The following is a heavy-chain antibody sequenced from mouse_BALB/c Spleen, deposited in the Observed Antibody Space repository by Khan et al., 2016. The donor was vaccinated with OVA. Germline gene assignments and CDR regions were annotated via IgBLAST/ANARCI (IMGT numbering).Heavy chain of an antibody. CDR1: GYSITTDYA. J-gene: IGHJ2*01. V-gene: IGHV3-2*02. CDR3: ARVYGGDFDY. D-gene: IGHD1-1*01. Sequence: EVQLVESGPGLVKPSQSLSLTCTVTGYSITTDYAWNWIRQFPGNKLEWMGYISYSGNTKYNPSLKSRISITRDTSKNQFFLQLNSVTIEDTARYYCARVYGGDFDYWGQGTTLTVSS. CDR2: ISYSGNT.